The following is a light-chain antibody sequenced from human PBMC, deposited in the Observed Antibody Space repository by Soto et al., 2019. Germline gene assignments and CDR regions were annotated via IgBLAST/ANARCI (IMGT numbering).Light chain of an antibody. V-gene: IGKV3-11*01. Sequence: EIVLTQSPATLSLSPGERATLSCRASQSVSSYLAWYQQKPGQAPRLLIYDASNRATGIPARFSGSGSGTDFTLTISSLEPEDFAVYYCQQRSNWPPWYTFGQGTKVDIK. CDR1: QSVSSY. CDR2: DAS. CDR3: QQRSNWPPWYT. J-gene: IGKJ2*01.